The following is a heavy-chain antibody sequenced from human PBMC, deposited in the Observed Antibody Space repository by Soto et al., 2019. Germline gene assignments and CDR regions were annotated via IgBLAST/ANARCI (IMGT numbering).Heavy chain of an antibody. D-gene: IGHD4-17*01. V-gene: IGHV3-23*01. J-gene: IGHJ5*02. Sequence: PWGYLRLSCAASGFTFSNYAMYWIRQAPGKGLEWVSGIVGSGAKTYYADSVRGRFTISRDNSGNTLYLHMNSLRAEDTALYYCAKDTVNTVTTFHKLLPPWGQGPLLTVSS. CDR1: GFTFSNYA. CDR3: AKDTVNTVTTFHKLLPP. CDR2: IVGSGAKT.